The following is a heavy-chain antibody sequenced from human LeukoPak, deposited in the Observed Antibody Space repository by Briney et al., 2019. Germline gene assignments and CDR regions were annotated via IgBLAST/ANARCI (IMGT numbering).Heavy chain of an antibody. CDR2: IRDSGGST. V-gene: IGHV3-23*01. CDR3: AKRGVVIRVILVGFHKEAYYFDS. CDR1: GITLSNYG. J-gene: IGHJ4*02. Sequence: GGSLRLSCAVSGITLSNYGMSWVRQAPGKGLEWVAGIRDSGGSTKYADSVKGRFTISRDNPKNTLYLQMNSLRAEDTAVYFCAKRGVVIRVILVGFHKEAYYFDSWGQGALVTVSS. D-gene: IGHD3-22*01.